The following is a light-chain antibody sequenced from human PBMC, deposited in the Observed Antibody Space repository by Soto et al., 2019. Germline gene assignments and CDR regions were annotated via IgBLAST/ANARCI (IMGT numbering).Light chain of an antibody. CDR2: KAS. CDR1: ESISDW. V-gene: IGKV1-5*03. CDR3: QQYSGYSAVT. Sequence: DIQMTQSPSTLSASVGDRVTITCRASESISDWLAWYQQKPGKAPKLLIYKASTLVNGAPSRFSGTGSETEFTPTLTSLQPDDSATYYCQQYSGYSAVTFGGGTQVVIK. J-gene: IGKJ4*01.